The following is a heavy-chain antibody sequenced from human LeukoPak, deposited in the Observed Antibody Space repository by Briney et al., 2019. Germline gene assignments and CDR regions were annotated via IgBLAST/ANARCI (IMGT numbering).Heavy chain of an antibody. CDR1: GITLSNYG. D-gene: IGHD2-15*01. V-gene: IGHV3-23*01. CDR3: AKRGVVIRAVLVVGFHKEAYYFDS. Sequence: GGSLRLSCVVSGITLSNYGMSWVSQAPGKGLEWVAGISDRGGSTNYADSVKGRFTISRDNPKNTLYLQMSSLRSEDTAVYFCAKRGVVIRAVLVVGFHKEAYYFDSWGQGALVTVSS. CDR2: ISDRGGST. J-gene: IGHJ4*02.